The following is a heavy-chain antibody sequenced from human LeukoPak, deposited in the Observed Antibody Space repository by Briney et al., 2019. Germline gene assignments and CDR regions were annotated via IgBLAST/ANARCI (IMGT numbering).Heavy chain of an antibody. V-gene: IGHV4-34*01. CDR1: GGSFSGYY. D-gene: IGHD4-17*01. J-gene: IGHJ4*02. CDR2: INHSGSA. Sequence: SETLSLTCTVSGGSFSGYYCTWLRQPPGKGLEWIGEINHSGSANYNPSLKSRVTISLDTSKNQFSLKLSSVTAADTAVYYCARGQGTVTTHWGQGTLVTVSP. CDR3: ARGQGTVTTH.